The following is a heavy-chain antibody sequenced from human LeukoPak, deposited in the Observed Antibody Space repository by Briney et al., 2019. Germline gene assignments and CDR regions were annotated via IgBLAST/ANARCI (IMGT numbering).Heavy chain of an antibody. CDR3: AGPYYDFWSGYFCFDY. D-gene: IGHD3-3*01. CDR2: IKQDGSEK. Sequence: GGSLRLSCAASGFTFSSYWMSWVRQAPGKGLEWVANIKQDGSEKYYVDSVKGRFTISRDNAKNSLYLQMNSLRAEDTAVYYCAGPYYDFWSGYFCFDYWGQGTLVTVSS. CDR1: GFTFSSYW. V-gene: IGHV3-7*01. J-gene: IGHJ4*02.